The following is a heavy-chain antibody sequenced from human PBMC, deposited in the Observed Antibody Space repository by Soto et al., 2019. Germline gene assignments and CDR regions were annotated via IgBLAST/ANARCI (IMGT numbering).Heavy chain of an antibody. V-gene: IGHV1-69*13. Sequence: SVKVSCKASGGTFSSYAISWVRQAPGQGLEWMGGIIPIFGTANYAQKFQGRVTITADESTSTAYMELSSLRSEDTAVYYCARGYCSGGSCYPHYYYYGMDVWGQGTTVTVSS. J-gene: IGHJ6*02. D-gene: IGHD2-15*01. CDR1: GGTFSSYA. CDR3: ARGYCSGGSCYPHYYYYGMDV. CDR2: IIPIFGTA.